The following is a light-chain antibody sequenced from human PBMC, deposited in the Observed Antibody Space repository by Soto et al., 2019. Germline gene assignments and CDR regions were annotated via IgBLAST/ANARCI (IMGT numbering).Light chain of an antibody. Sequence: QSALTQPASVSGSPGQSITISCTGTSIDVGGYNYVSWYQHHPGKAPKLMIYEVSNRPSGVSNRFSGSKSGDTASLTISGLQAEDEADYYCSSYTSSSTQYVFGTGTKVTVL. CDR2: EVS. CDR1: SIDVGGYNY. CDR3: SSYTSSSTQYV. V-gene: IGLV2-14*01. J-gene: IGLJ1*01.